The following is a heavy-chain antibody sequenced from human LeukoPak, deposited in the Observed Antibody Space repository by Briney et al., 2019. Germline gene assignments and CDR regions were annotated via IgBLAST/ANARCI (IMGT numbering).Heavy chain of an antibody. D-gene: IGHD6-19*01. CDR2: ISAYNGNT. CDR1: GYTFTSYG. J-gene: IGHJ3*02. V-gene: IGHV1-18*01. CDR3: ARDGRIGYSSGWYPYPHGAFDI. Sequence: ASVKVSCKASGYTFTSYGISWVRQAPGQGLEWMGWISAYNGNTNYAQKLQGRVTMTTDTSTSTAYMELRSLRSDDTAVYYCARDGRIGYSSGWYPYPHGAFDIWGQGTMVTVSS.